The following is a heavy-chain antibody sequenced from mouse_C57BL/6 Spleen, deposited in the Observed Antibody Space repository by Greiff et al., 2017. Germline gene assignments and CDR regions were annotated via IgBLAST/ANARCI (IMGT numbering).Heavy chain of an antibody. D-gene: IGHD2-4*01. Sequence: QVQLQQPGAELVQPGASVKVSCKASDYTFTSYWMHWVKKRPGQGLELLGSIHPSDSDTNYNQKFKGKAPLTVDKSSSTAYMQLSSLTSEDSAVYYCAIMAGVYYDSSMDYWGQGTSVTVSS. V-gene: IGHV1-74*01. J-gene: IGHJ4*01. CDR1: DYTFTSYW. CDR3: AIMAGVYYDSSMDY. CDR2: IHPSDSDT.